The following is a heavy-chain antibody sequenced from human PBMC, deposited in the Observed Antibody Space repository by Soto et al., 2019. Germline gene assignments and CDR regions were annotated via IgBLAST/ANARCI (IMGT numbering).Heavy chain of an antibody. J-gene: IGHJ5*02. Sequence: ASVKVSCKASGGTFSSYAISWVLQAPGQGLEWMGGIIPIFGTANYAQKFQGRVTITADKSTSTAYMELSSLRSEDTAVYYCARDGDTAMVSPLYNWFDPWGQGTLVTVSS. CDR3: ARDGDTAMVSPLYNWFDP. V-gene: IGHV1-69*06. CDR2: IIPIFGTA. CDR1: GGTFSSYA. D-gene: IGHD5-18*01.